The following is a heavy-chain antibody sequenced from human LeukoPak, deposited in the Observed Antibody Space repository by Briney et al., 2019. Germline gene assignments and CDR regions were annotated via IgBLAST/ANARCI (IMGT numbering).Heavy chain of an antibody. CDR2: INSDDSRT. CDR1: GFTFSAFW. D-gene: IGHD3-22*01. CDR3: ARGGVEYYDNDALDS. V-gene: IGHV3-74*01. Sequence: GGSLRLSCAASGFTFSAFWMHWVRQAPGKGLVWVSRINSDDSRTTYADSVKGRFTISRDNAKNTLYLQMNSLRSEDTAVYYCARGGVEYYDNDALDSWGQGTLVTVSS. J-gene: IGHJ4*02.